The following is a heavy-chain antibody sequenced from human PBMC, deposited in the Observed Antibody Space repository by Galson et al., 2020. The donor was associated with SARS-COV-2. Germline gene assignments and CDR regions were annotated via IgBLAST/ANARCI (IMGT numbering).Heavy chain of an antibody. J-gene: IGHJ4*02. CDR3: ARDKWSNYPEN. V-gene: IGHV3-7*03. CDR2: IKQDGSDK. D-gene: IGHD2-15*01. CDR1: GFTFSIYW. Sequence: GGSLRLCCATSGFTFSIYWMSLVLQAPGKGLEWVAGIKQDGSDKYYVDSVKGLFTISRDNAKNSLYLQMNSLRAEDTAVYYCARDKWSNYPENWGQGTLVTVS.